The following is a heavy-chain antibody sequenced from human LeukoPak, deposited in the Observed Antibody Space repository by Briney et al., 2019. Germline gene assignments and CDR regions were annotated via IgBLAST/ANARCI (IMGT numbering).Heavy chain of an antibody. V-gene: IGHV3-53*05. CDR1: GFTVSSNY. CDR2: IYSGGST. Sequence: GGSLRLSCAASGFTVSSNYMSWVRQAPGKGLEWVSVIYSGGSTYYADSVKGRFTISRDNSKNTLYLQMNSLRAEDTAVYYYARDPSYYYDSSGYYWGQGTLVTVSS. CDR3: ARDPSYYYDSSGYY. D-gene: IGHD3-22*01. J-gene: IGHJ4*02.